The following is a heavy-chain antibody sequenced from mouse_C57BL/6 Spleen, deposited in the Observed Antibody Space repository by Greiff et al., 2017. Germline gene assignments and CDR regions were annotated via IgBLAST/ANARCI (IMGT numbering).Heavy chain of an antibody. CDR2: ISDGGSYT. Sequence: EVKLVESGGGLVKPGGSLKLSCAASGFTFSSFAMSWVRQTPEKRLECVANISDGGSYTYYPDNVKGRFTISRDNAKNNLYLQRSHLKSEDTAMYYCARAYSNGGLAYWGKGTLVTVSA. CDR3: ARAYSNGGLAY. CDR1: GFTFSSFA. J-gene: IGHJ3*01. V-gene: IGHV5-4*03.